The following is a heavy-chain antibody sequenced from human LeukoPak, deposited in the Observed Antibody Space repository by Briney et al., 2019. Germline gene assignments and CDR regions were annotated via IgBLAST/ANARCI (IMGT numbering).Heavy chain of an antibody. CDR3: TRGPGAVTGYWFDP. D-gene: IGHD4-17*01. V-gene: IGHV3-49*03. J-gene: IGHJ5*02. Sequence: GGSLGLSCTASGFTFGDYAMSWFRQAPGKGLEWVGFIRSKAYGGTTEYAASVKGRFTISRDDSKSIAYLQMNSLKTEDTAVYYCTRGPGAVTGYWFDPWGQGTLVTVSS. CDR1: GFTFGDYA. CDR2: IRSKAYGGTT.